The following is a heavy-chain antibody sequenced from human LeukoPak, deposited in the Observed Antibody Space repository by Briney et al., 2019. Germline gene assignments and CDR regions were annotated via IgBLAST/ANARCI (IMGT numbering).Heavy chain of an antibody. Sequence: PGGSLRLSCAASGFTFSSYGMHWVRQAPGKGLEWVAFIRYDGSNKYYADSVKGRFTISRDNSKNTLYLQMNSLRAEDTAVYYCARDPSLWEPVAPYYYYYGMDVWGQGTTVTVSS. CDR1: GFTFSSYG. J-gene: IGHJ6*02. CDR2: IRYDGSNK. D-gene: IGHD1-26*01. V-gene: IGHV3-30*02. CDR3: ARDPSLWEPVAPYYYYYGMDV.